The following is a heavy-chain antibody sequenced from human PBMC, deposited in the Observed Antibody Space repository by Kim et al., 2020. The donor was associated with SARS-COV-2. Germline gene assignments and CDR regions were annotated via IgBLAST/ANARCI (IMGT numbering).Heavy chain of an antibody. Sequence: SFQGQVTISADKSISTAYLQWSSLKASDTAMYYCARQGFDGDPEGWYFDLWGRGTLVTVSS. J-gene: IGHJ2*01. V-gene: IGHV5-51*01. CDR3: ARQGFDGDPEGWYFDL. D-gene: IGHD4-17*01.